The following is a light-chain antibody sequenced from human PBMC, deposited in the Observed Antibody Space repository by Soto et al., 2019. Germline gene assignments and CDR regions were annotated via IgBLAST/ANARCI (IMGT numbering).Light chain of an antibody. V-gene: IGLV2-8*01. J-gene: IGLJ2*01. CDR2: EVS. Sequence: QSVLTQPPSASESPGHSVTSSCTGVSGDVGGYTYVSWYQHSPGKAPRLLIYEVSKRPQGVPDRFTGSKSGNTASLTVSELQPDDEADYYCCSSGGSNGFVVFGGGTKVTVL. CDR3: CSSGGSNGFVV. CDR1: SGDVGGYTY.